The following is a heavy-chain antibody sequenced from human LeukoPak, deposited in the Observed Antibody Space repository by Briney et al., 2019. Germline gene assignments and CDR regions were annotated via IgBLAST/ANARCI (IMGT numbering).Heavy chain of an antibody. J-gene: IGHJ6*03. D-gene: IGHD6-19*01. V-gene: IGHV3-21*04. CDR1: GFTFSSYS. CDR2: ISSSSSYI. Sequence: PGGSLRLSCAASGFTFSSYSMNWVRQAPGKGLEWVSSISSSSSYIYYADSVKGRFTISRDNAKNSLYLQMNSLRAEDTAVYYCARVEGSSGWYSFGSYYMDVWGKGTTVTISS. CDR3: ARVEGSSGWYSFGSYYMDV.